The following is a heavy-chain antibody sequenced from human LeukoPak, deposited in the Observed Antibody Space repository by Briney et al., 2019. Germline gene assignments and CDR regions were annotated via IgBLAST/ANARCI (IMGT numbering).Heavy chain of an antibody. V-gene: IGHV3-48*02. CDR1: EFTFTSYS. CDR3: ARGPGGFRGVPLDY. Sequence: GGSLRLSCAASEFTFTSYSMNWVRQAPGKGLEWVSYISSGSSTIYYADSVKGRFTISRDNAKNSLYLQMNSLRDEDTAVYCCARGPGGFRGVPLDYWGQGTLVTVSS. CDR2: ISSGSSTI. D-gene: IGHD3-10*01. J-gene: IGHJ4*02.